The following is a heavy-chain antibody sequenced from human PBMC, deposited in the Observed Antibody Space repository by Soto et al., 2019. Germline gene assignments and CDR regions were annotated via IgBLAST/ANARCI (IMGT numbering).Heavy chain of an antibody. Sequence: EVQLVESGGDLVQPGGSLRLSCAASGFTFSSSWMYWVRQAPGKGLVSVSRISPDGSTTTYADSVKGRFTISRDNAKNTLYLQMNSLRAEDTAVYYCAGGYSGSPCWGQGTLVTVSS. CDR1: GFTFSSSW. D-gene: IGHD3-10*01. CDR3: AGGYSGSPC. CDR2: ISPDGSTT. V-gene: IGHV3-74*01. J-gene: IGHJ4*02.